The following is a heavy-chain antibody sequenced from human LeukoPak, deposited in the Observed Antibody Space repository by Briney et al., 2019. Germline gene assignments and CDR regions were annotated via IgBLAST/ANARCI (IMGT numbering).Heavy chain of an antibody. D-gene: IGHD3-3*01. CDR1: GYSFSTYW. CDR2: IYPGDYDT. CDR3: ARLPKTYDFWSGYGDY. V-gene: IGHV5-51*01. Sequence: GESLKISCKGSGYSFSTYWIGWVRQMPGKGLEWMGIIYPGDYDTRYSPSFQGQVTISAGKSISTAYLQWNSLRASDTAMYYCARLPKTYDFWSGYGDYWGQGTLVTVSS. J-gene: IGHJ4*02.